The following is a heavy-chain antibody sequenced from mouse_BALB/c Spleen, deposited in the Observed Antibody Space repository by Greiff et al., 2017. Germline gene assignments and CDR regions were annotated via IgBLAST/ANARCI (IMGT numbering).Heavy chain of an antibody. D-gene: IGHD1-2*01. CDR2: ISSGSSTI. CDR3: ARGIITPAQDY. J-gene: IGHJ2*01. Sequence: EVLLVESGGGLVQPGGSRKLSCAASGFTFSSFGMHWVRQAPEKGLEWVAYISSGSSTIYYADTVKGRFTISRDNPKNTLFLQMTSLRSEDTAMYYCARGIITPAQDYWGQGTTLTVSS. CDR1: GFTFSSFG. V-gene: IGHV5-17*02.